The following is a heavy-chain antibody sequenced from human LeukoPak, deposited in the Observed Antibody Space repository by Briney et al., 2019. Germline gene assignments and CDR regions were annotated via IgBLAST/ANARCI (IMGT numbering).Heavy chain of an antibody. CDR1: GFTFSSYT. CDR2: ITTSGGST. V-gene: IGHV3-23*01. D-gene: IGHD1-26*01. J-gene: IGHJ4*02. Sequence: QPGGSLRLSCAASGFTFSSYTMSWVRQAPGEGLEWVSSITTSGGSTYYADSVKGRFAISRDNTKNTLYLQMNSLRAEDTAVYYCASRSPQWELYWGQGTLVTVSS. CDR3: ASRSPQWELY.